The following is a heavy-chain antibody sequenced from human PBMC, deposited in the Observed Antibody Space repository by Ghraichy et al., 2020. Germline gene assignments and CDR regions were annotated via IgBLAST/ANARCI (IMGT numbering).Heavy chain of an antibody. Sequence: SETLSLTCTVSGGSISSYYWCWIRQPPRKGLEWIGYIYYSGSTNYNPSLKSRVTISVDTSTNKFSLKLSSVTAADTALYYCARGGYYFDFWGHGALVTVSS. J-gene: IGHJ4*01. CDR3: ARGGYYFDF. CDR2: IYYSGST. V-gene: IGHV4-59*01. D-gene: IGHD3-16*01. CDR1: GGSISSYY.